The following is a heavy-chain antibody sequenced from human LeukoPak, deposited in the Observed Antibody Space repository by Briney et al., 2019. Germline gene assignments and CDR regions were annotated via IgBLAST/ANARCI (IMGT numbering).Heavy chain of an antibody. D-gene: IGHD4-17*01. CDR1: RFTFSTYW. CDR2: INSDESNT. J-gene: IGHJ4*02. V-gene: IGHV3-74*01. CDR3: ARDDYGDYFFPY. Sequence: PGGSLRLSCAASRFTFSTYWMHWVRQAPEKGLVWVSRINSDESNTNYADSVKGRFTISRDNAKNTLYLQMNSLRAEDTAVYYCARDDYGDYFFPYWGQGTLVTVSS.